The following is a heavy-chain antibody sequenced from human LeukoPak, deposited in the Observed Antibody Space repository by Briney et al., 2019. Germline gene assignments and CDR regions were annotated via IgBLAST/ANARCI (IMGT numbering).Heavy chain of an antibody. Sequence: ASLKLSCTASGYTFTSFYMHWVPHTPGQRLEWMGIIYPSGGSTSYAQNFQGRVTMTRDTSTSTVYMELSSLRSEDTAVYYCARADYGDYLDYWGQGTLVTVSS. CDR2: IYPSGGST. J-gene: IGHJ4*02. CDR3: ARADYGDYLDY. V-gene: IGHV1-46*01. CDR1: GYTFTSFY. D-gene: IGHD4-17*01.